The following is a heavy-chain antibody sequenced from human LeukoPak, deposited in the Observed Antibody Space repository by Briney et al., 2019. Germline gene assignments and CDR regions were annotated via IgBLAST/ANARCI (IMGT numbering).Heavy chain of an antibody. D-gene: IGHD6-13*01. CDR3: ARESSDDAGAFDY. Sequence: PGGSLRLSCAASGFTFSSYSMNWVRQAPGKGLEWVSSISSSSSYIYYADSVKGRFTISRDNAKNSLYLQMNSLRAEDTAVYYCARESSDDAGAFDYWGQGTLVTVSS. CDR2: ISSSSSYI. CDR1: GFTFSSYS. J-gene: IGHJ4*02. V-gene: IGHV3-21*01.